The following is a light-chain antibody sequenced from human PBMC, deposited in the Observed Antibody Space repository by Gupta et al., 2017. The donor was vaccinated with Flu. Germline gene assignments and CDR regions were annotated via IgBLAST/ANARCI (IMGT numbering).Light chain of an antibody. V-gene: IGLV1-51*01. CDR2: DNN. Sequence: QSVLTQPPSVSAAPGQKVTISCSGSSSNIGNNYVSWYQQLPGTAPKLLIYDNNKRRSGIPDRFSGSKSGTSATLGITGLQTGDEADYYCGTWDSSLSAGVFGGGTKLTGL. CDR1: SSNIGNNY. CDR3: GTWDSSLSAGV. J-gene: IGLJ2*01.